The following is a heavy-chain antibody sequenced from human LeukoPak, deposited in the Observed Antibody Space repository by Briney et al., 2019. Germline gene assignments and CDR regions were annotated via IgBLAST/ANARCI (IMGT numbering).Heavy chain of an antibody. Sequence: PSETLSLTCAVYGGSFSGYYWSWIRQPPGKGLEWIGEINHSGSTNYNPSLKSRVTISADTSKNQFSLKLSSVTAADTAVYYCARVRSTSWFDPWGQGTLVTVSS. CDR1: GGSFSGYY. V-gene: IGHV4-34*01. D-gene: IGHD2/OR15-2a*01. CDR2: INHSGST. J-gene: IGHJ5*02. CDR3: ARVRSTSWFDP.